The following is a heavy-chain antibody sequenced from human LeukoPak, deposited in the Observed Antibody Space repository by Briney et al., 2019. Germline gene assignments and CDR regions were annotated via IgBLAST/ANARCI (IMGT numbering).Heavy chain of an antibody. J-gene: IGHJ4*02. CDR1: GYTFTGYY. CDR3: ARQEGYSNILTGYYFNYYFDY. CDR2: IKPNSGGT. V-gene: IGHV1-2*02. D-gene: IGHD3-9*01. Sequence: GASVKVSCKTSGYTFTGYYIHWVRQAPGQGLEWMGWIKPNSGGTNYAQKFQGRVTMTRDTSISTAYMELSRLRSDDAAVYYCARQEGYSNILTGYYFNYYFDYWGQGTLVTVSS.